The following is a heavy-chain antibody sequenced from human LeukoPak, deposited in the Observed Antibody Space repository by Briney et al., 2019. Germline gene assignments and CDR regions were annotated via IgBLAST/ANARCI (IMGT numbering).Heavy chain of an antibody. J-gene: IGHJ4*02. CDR1: GYTFTSYY. Sequence: ASVKVSCKASGYTFTSYYMHWVRQAPGQGLEWMGIINPSGGSTSYAQKFQGRVTMTRDASTSTVYMELSSLRAEDTAVYYCLRDLNWSLDQWGQGTLVTVSS. CDR3: LRDLNWSLDQ. V-gene: IGHV1-46*01. D-gene: IGHD1-20*01. CDR2: INPSGGST.